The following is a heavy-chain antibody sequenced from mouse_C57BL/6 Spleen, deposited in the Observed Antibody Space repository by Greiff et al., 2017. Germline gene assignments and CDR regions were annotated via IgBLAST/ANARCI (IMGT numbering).Heavy chain of an antibody. D-gene: IGHD1-1*01. J-gene: IGHJ1*03. CDR3: AREGGGSSPWYFDV. CDR1: GYSITSGYD. Sequence: EVMLVESGPGMVKPSQSLSLTCTVTGYSITSGYDWHWIRHFPGNKLEWMGYISYSGSTNYNPSLKSRISITHDTSTNHFFLKLNSVTTEDTATYYCAREGGGSSPWYFDVWGTGTTVTVSS. V-gene: IGHV3-1*01. CDR2: ISYSGST.